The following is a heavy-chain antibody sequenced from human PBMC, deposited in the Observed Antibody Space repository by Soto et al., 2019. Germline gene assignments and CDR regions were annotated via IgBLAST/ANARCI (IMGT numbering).Heavy chain of an antibody. J-gene: IGHJ3*02. Sequence: GGSLRLSCAAFGFSFSSYSMNWVRQAPGKGLEWVSSISRSSRNIYYAESVKGRFTISRDNAKNSLYPQMNSLRAEDTAVYYCARATDYGDYYSDAFDIWGQGTMVTVSS. V-gene: IGHV3-21*01. CDR2: ISRSSRNI. CDR3: ARATDYGDYYSDAFDI. CDR1: GFSFSSYS. D-gene: IGHD4-17*01.